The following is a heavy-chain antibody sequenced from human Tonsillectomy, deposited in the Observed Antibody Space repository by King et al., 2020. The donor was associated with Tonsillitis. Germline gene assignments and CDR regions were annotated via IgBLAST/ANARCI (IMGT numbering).Heavy chain of an antibody. Sequence: VQLVESGAEVKKPGASVKVSCKASGYTFTGYYIHWVRQAPGQGLEWMGWVNPNTGDTDYAQKFQGRVTMTRDTSISTAYMELSRLSSDDTAVYYCALPPVEANRGYYYYVMDVWGQGTTVTVSS. J-gene: IGHJ6*02. CDR1: GYTFTGYY. CDR2: VNPNTGDT. D-gene: IGHD1-26*01. V-gene: IGHV1-2*02. CDR3: ALPPVEANRGYYYYVMDV.